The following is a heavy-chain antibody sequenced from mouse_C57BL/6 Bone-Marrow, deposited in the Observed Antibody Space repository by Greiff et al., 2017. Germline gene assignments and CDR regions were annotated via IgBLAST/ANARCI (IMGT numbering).Heavy chain of an antibody. Sequence: EVQGVESGGGLVQPGGSLKLSCAASGFTFSDYGMAWVRQAPRKGPEWVAFISNLAYSIYYADTVTGRFTISRENAKNTLYLEMSSLRSEDTAMYYCARFIYYDYDDAMDYWGQGTSVTVSS. CDR2: ISNLAYSI. V-gene: IGHV5-15*01. CDR1: GFTFSDYG. D-gene: IGHD2-4*01. J-gene: IGHJ4*01. CDR3: ARFIYYDYDDAMDY.